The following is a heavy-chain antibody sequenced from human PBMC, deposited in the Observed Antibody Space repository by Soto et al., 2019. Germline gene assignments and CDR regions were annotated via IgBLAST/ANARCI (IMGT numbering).Heavy chain of an antibody. CDR1: GASISSGVFY. CDR3: ARAQARNGYGQSFDI. Sequence: SETLSLTCTVSGASISSGVFYWSWIRQTPGKGLEWIGNIYNRGMTNYNTSLKNRPTISQDASRNLYFMNLTSVTAADTAVYFCARAQARNGYGQSFDIWGQGSLVT. D-gene: IGHD5-18*01. J-gene: IGHJ3*02. CDR2: IYNRGMT. V-gene: IGHV4-30-4*01.